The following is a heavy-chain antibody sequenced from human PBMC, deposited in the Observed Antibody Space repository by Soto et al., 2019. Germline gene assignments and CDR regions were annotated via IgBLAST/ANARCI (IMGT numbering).Heavy chain of an antibody. CDR1: GYTFTHYG. CDR3: ARDRGGGYDFPDAFDV. D-gene: IGHD5-12*01. CDR2: ISTYNGNT. J-gene: IGHJ3*01. V-gene: IGHV1-18*01. Sequence: QVQLVQSGAEVKKPGASVKVSCKTSGYTFTHYGITWARQAPGQGLEWLAWISTYNGNTNFAQKLQGRVTLTTDTSTTSAYMELWSLRSDDTAVYYCARDRGGGYDFPDAFDVWGQGTMVTVSS.